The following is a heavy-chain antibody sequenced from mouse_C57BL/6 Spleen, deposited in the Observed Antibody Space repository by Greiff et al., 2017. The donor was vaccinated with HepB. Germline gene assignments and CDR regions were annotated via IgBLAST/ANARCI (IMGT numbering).Heavy chain of an antibody. CDR1: GYTFTDYN. CDR3: ARPRKKYGSSPNWYFDV. CDR2: INPNNGGT. Sequence: VQLQQSGPELVKPGASVKIPCKASGYTFTDYNMDWVKQSHGKSLEWIGDINPNNGGTIYNQKFKGKATLTVDKSSSTAYMELRSLTSEDTAVYYCARPRKKYGSSPNWYFDVWGTGTTVTVSS. D-gene: IGHD1-1*01. V-gene: IGHV1-18*01. J-gene: IGHJ1*03.